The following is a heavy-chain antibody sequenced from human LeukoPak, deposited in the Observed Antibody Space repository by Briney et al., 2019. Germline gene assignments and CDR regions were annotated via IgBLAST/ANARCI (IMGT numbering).Heavy chain of an antibody. CDR2: FFYSGSS. J-gene: IGHJ4*02. V-gene: IGHV4-59*08. CDR1: GGSISTYH. CDR3: ARHPYYDTSGLDF. Sequence: SGTLSLTCSVSGGSISTYHWSWIRQPPGKGLEWIGYFFYSGSSGSTNYNPSLKSRVTISLDTFKNQFSLKVTSVTAADTAVYYCARHPYYDTSGLDFWGPGTLVTVSS. D-gene: IGHD3-22*01.